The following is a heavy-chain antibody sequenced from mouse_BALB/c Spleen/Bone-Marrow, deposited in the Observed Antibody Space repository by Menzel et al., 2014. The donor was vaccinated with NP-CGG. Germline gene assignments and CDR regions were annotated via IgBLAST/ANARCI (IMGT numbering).Heavy chain of an antibody. V-gene: IGHV1-63*01. Sequence: VQLQQSGAELVRPGTSVKISCKASGYAFTNYCLDWVKQRPGHGLEWIGDIYPGSGNTYFNEKFKGKATLTADKSSSTAYMQLSSLTSEDSAVYFCARPQFISGRYYAMDYWGQGTSVTVSS. CDR3: ARPQFISGRYYAMDY. CDR1: GYAFTNYC. D-gene: IGHD1-2*01. CDR2: IYPGSGNT. J-gene: IGHJ4*01.